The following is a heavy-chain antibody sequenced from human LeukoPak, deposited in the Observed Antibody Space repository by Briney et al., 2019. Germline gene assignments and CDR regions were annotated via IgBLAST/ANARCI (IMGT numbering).Heavy chain of an antibody. CDR2: ISSSSSYI. D-gene: IGHD2-2*01. V-gene: IGHV3-21*01. J-gene: IGHJ5*02. CDR3: AREIRSTTSYNWFDP. CDR1: GFTFSSYS. Sequence: TGGSLRLSCAASGFTFSSYSMNWVRQAPGKGLEWVSSISSSSSYIYYADSVKGRFTISRDNAKNSLYLQMNSLRAEDTAVYYCAREIRSTTSYNWFDPWGQGTLVTVSS.